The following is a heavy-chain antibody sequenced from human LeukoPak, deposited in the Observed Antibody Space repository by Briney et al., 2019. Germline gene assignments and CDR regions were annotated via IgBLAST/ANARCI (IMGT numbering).Heavy chain of an antibody. Sequence: NPSETLSLTCTVSGGSISSSSYYWSWIRQPPGKGLEWIGSIYYSGSTYYNPSLKSRVTISVDTSKNQFSLKLSSVTAADTAVYYCAILGRGSSSLFDYWGQGTLVTVSS. CDR1: GGSISSSSYY. V-gene: IGHV4-39*07. CDR3: AILGRGSSSLFDY. CDR2: IYYSGST. J-gene: IGHJ4*02. D-gene: IGHD6-6*01.